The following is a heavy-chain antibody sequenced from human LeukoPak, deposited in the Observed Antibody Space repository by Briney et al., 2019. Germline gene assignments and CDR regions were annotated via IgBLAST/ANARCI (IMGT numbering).Heavy chain of an antibody. CDR3: TRVVLVGSTYSYFDY. CDR2: IKSKSDGGTT. Sequence: GGSLRLSCAASGFTFSNAWMSWVRQAPGKGLEWVGRIKSKSDGGTTDYAAPVKGRFTISRDDSKNTLYLQMNGLKTEDTAVYYCTRVVLVGSTYSYFDYWGQGTLVTVSS. V-gene: IGHV3-15*01. CDR1: GFTFSNAW. J-gene: IGHJ4*02. D-gene: IGHD1-26*01.